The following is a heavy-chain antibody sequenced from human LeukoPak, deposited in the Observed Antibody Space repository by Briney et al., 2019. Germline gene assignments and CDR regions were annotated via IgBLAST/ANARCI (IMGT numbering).Heavy chain of an antibody. D-gene: IGHD3-9*01. CDR3: ARSRYYDILTGHYTPFDY. V-gene: IGHV4-59*01. CDR1: GGSISSYY. Sequence: SETLSLTCTVSGGSISSYYWSWIRQPPGKGLEWIGYIYYSGSTNYNPSLKSRVTISVDTSKNQFSLKLSSVTAADTAVYYCARSRYYDILTGHYTPFDYWGQGTLVTVSS. CDR2: IYYSGST. J-gene: IGHJ4*02.